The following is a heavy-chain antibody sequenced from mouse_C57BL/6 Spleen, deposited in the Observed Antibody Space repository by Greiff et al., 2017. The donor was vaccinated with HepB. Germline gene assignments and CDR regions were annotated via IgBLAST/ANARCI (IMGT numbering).Heavy chain of an antibody. V-gene: IGHV1-43*01. Sequence: DVQLQESGPELVKPGASVKISCKASGYSFTGYYMHWVKQSSEKSLEWIGEINPSTGGTSYNQKFKGKATLTVDKSSSTAYMQLKSLTSEDSAVYYCARSRGSSFWYFDVWGTGTTVTVSS. CDR1: GYSFTGYY. CDR2: INPSTGGT. J-gene: IGHJ1*03. CDR3: ARSRGSSFWYFDV. D-gene: IGHD1-1*01.